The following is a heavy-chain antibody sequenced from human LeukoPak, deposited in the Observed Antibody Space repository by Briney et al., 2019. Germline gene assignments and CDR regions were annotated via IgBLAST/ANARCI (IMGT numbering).Heavy chain of an antibody. J-gene: IGHJ4*02. CDR3: ARTHFEYSSSSGPEDY. CDR2: IIPILGIA. Sequence: SVKVSRKASGGTFSSYAISWVRQAPGQGLEWMGRIIPILGIANYAQKFQGRVTITADKSTSTAYMELSSLRSEDTAVYYCARTHFEYSSSSGPEDYWGQGTLVTVSS. CDR1: GGTFSSYA. V-gene: IGHV1-69*04. D-gene: IGHD6-6*01.